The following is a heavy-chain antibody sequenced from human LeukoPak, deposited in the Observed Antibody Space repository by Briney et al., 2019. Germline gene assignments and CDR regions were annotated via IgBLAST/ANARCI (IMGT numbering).Heavy chain of an antibody. Sequence: SETLSLTCTVSGGSISSYYWSWIRLPPGKGLEWIGYIYHSGSTYYNPSLKSRVTISVDTSKNQFSLKLSSVTAADTAVYYCARLGGSYGRPKNAFDIWGQGTMVTVSS. J-gene: IGHJ3*02. D-gene: IGHD1-26*01. CDR1: GGSISSYY. V-gene: IGHV4-59*08. CDR3: ARLGGSYGRPKNAFDI. CDR2: IYHSGST.